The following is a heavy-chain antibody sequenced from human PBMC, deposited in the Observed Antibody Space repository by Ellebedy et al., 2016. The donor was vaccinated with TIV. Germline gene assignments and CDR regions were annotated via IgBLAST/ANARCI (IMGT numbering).Heavy chain of an antibody. CDR2: IIPIFGTA. Sequence: SVKVSCXASGGTFSSYAISWVRQAPGQGLEWMGGIIPIFGTANYAQKFQGRVTITADESTSTAYMELSSLRSDDTAVYYCARGTALAPFITMVRGVIITRFDPWGQGTLVTVSS. J-gene: IGHJ5*02. D-gene: IGHD3-10*01. CDR3: ARGTALAPFITMVRGVIITRFDP. CDR1: GGTFSSYA. V-gene: IGHV1-69*13.